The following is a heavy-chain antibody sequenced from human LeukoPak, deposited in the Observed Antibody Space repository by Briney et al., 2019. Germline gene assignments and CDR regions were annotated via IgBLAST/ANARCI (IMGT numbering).Heavy chain of an antibody. CDR2: IYYSGST. CDR3: ARVSGDHEY. D-gene: IGHD4-17*01. V-gene: IGHV4-39*07. CDR1: GGSISSSSYY. J-gene: IGHJ4*02. Sequence: SETLSLTCTVSGGSISSSSYYWGWIRQPPGKGLEWIGSIYYSGSTYYNPSLKSRVTISVDTSKNQFSLKLSSVTAADTAVYYCARVSGDHEYWGQGTLVTVSS.